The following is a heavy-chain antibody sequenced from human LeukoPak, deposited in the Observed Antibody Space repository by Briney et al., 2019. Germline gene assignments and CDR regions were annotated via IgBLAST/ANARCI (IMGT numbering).Heavy chain of an antibody. CDR2: IIPIFGTA. CDR3: ARSGDSSGYYLFDY. CDR1: GYTFTSHY. Sequence: SVKVSCKSSGYTFTSHYMHWVRQAPGQGLEWMGGIIPIFGTANYAQKFQGRVTITADESTSTAYMELSSLRSEDTAVYYCARSGDSSGYYLFDYWGQGTLVTVSS. J-gene: IGHJ4*02. D-gene: IGHD3-22*01. V-gene: IGHV1-69*13.